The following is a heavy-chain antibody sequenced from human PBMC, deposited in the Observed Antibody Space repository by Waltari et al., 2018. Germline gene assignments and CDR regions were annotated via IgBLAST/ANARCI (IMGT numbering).Heavy chain of an antibody. D-gene: IGHD3-22*01. CDR2: IIPILGIA. J-gene: IGHJ3*02. Sequence: QVQLVQSGAEVKKPGSSVKVSCTASGGTFSSYTISWVRQAPGQGLEWMGRIIPILGIANYAQKFQGRVTITADKSTSTAYMELSSLRSEDTAVYYCASSNYYDSSGYFSPDAFDIWGQGTMVTVSS. CDR1: GGTFSSYT. V-gene: IGHV1-69*02. CDR3: ASSNYYDSSGYFSPDAFDI.